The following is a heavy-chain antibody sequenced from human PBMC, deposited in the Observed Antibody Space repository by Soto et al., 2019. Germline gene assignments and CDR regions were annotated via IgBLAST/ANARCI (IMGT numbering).Heavy chain of an antibody. J-gene: IGHJ4*02. CDR1: GYSFVDYS. CDR3: GRLPCGGGTCYPRPVDY. Sequence: QVQLVQSGPEVKTPGASVKVSCKASGYSFVDYSFTWVRQAPGQGLEWMGCISAFNGNTKYAQKSQGRVTMTTDTSTVTAYLELRSLRSDDTAGYFCGRLPCGGGTCYPRPVDYWGQGALVTVSS. D-gene: IGHD2-15*01. V-gene: IGHV1-18*01. CDR2: ISAFNGNT.